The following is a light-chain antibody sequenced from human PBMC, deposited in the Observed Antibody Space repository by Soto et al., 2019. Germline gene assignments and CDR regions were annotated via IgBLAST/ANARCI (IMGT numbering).Light chain of an antibody. CDR2: GAS. J-gene: IGKJ2*01. CDR3: QQYNNWPPVT. V-gene: IGKV3-15*01. Sequence: EIVMTQSPATLSVSPGERATLSCRASQSVGSNLAWYQQKPGQAPRLLIYGASTGATGIPARFSGSGSGTEFTLTISSLQSENFAVYYCQQYNNWPPVTFGQGTKLEIK. CDR1: QSVGSN.